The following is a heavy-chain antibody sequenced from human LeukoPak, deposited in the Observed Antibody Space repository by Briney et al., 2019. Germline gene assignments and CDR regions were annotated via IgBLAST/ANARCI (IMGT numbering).Heavy chain of an antibody. D-gene: IGHD3-22*01. CDR3: ARRAHDSSGYLDAFDI. CDR2: IIPIFGTA. CDR1: GGTFSSYA. V-gene: IGHV1-69*01. Sequence: SVKVSCKASGGTFSSYAISWVRQAPGQGLEWMGGIIPIFGTANYAQKFQGRVTITADESTSTAYMELSSLRSDDTAVYYCARRAHDSSGYLDAFDIWGQGTMVTVSS. J-gene: IGHJ3*02.